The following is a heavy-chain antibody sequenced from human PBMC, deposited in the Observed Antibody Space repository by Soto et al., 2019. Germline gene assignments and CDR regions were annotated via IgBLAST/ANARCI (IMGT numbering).Heavy chain of an antibody. D-gene: IGHD3-10*01. Sequence: EVQLVESGGGLVQPGGSLRLSCAASGFTLSGRSMHWVRQAPGKGLVYVSGIDSSGTDSGYADSVKGRFTSSRDNAKNMLILQMNSLRVEDTAVYYCARGWFGPDVWGKGTTVTVSS. V-gene: IGHV3-74*01. CDR1: GFTLSGRS. CDR2: IDSSGTDS. CDR3: ARGWFGPDV. J-gene: IGHJ6*04.